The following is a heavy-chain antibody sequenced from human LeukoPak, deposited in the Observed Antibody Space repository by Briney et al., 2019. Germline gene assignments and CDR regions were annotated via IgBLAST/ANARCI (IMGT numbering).Heavy chain of an antibody. CDR2: IYYSGST. CDR1: GYSISSGYY. V-gene: IGHV4-38-2*01. D-gene: IGHD4-17*01. J-gene: IGHJ5*02. Sequence: PSETLSLTCAVSGYSISSGYYWGWIRQPPGKGLEWIGTIYYSGSTYYNPSPKSRVTISVDTSKNQFSLKLSSVTAADTAVYYCARSNGDYNWFDPWGQGTLVTVSS. CDR3: ARSNGDYNWFDP.